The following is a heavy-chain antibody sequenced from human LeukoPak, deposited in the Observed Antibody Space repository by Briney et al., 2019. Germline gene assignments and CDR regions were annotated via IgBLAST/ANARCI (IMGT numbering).Heavy chain of an antibody. Sequence: ASVKVSCKVSGYTLTELSMHWVRQAPGKGLEWMGGFDPEDGETIYAQKFQGRVTMTEDTSTDTAYMELSSLRSEDTAVYYCATDEGQQLALDYWGQGTLVTVSS. D-gene: IGHD6-13*01. CDR3: ATDEGQQLALDY. V-gene: IGHV1-24*01. J-gene: IGHJ4*02. CDR1: GYTLTELS. CDR2: FDPEDGET.